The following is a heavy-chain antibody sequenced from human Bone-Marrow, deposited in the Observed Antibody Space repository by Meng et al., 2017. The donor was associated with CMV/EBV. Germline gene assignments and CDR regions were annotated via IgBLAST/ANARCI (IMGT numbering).Heavy chain of an antibody. CDR3: AIAPRVEWLGGFDY. D-gene: IGHD3-3*01. CDR1: GYTLTELS. Sequence: ASVKVSCKVSGYTLTELSMHWVRQAPGKGLEWMGGFDPEDGETIYAQKFQGRVTMTEDTSTDTAYMELSSLRSEDTAVYYCAIAPRVEWLGGFDYWGQGTLVTVSS. V-gene: IGHV1-24*01. J-gene: IGHJ4*02. CDR2: FDPEDGET.